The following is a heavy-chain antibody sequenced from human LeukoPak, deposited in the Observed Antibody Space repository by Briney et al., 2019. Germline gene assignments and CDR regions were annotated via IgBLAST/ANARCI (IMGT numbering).Heavy chain of an antibody. Sequence: NSSQTLSLTCTGSGGSISSGTYYWSWIRQPAGKGLEWIGRISTSGSTNYHPSPKTRVTISVHTSKNQFSLKLSSVTAADTAVYYCARTAYYYPVDVWGQGTTVTVSS. J-gene: IGHJ6*02. CDR3: ARTAYYYPVDV. CDR1: GGSISSGTYY. CDR2: ISTSGST. V-gene: IGHV4-61*02.